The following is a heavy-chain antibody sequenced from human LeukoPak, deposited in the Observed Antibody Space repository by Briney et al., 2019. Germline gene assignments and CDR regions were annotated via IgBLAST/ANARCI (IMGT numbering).Heavy chain of an antibody. Sequence: GSSVKVSCKASGYTFTDHYMHWVRQAPGQGIEWMGWISPNRDGTNYVQKFQGRVTMTRDTSTSTAYMELSRLRSDDTAVYYCARGGEYGCSGGSCYSDCWGQGTLVTVSS. CDR2: ISPNRDGT. CDR1: GYTFTDHY. CDR3: ARGGEYGCSGGSCYSDC. D-gene: IGHD2-15*01. V-gene: IGHV1-2*02. J-gene: IGHJ4*02.